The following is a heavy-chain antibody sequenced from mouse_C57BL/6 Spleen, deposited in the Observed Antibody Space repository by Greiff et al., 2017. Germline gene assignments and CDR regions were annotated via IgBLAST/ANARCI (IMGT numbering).Heavy chain of an antibody. V-gene: IGHV5-15*01. CDR3: ARLWDDWYFDV. CDR1: GFTFSDYG. Sequence: EVKLMESGGGLVQPGGSLTLSCAASGFTFSDYGMAWVRQAPRKGPEWVAFISNLAYSIYYADTVSGRFTISRENAKNTLYLEMSSLRSEDTAMYYCARLWDDWYFDVWGTGTTVTVSS. J-gene: IGHJ1*03. D-gene: IGHD4-1*01. CDR2: ISNLAYSI.